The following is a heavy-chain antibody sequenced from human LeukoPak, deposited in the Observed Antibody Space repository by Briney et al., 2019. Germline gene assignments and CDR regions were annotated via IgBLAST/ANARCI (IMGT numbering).Heavy chain of an antibody. D-gene: IGHD6-6*01. CDR1: GFTFSSYS. V-gene: IGHV3-21*01. Sequence: GGSLRLSCAASGFTFSSYSMDWVRQAPGKGLEWVSSISSSSSYIYYADSVKGRFTISRDNAKNSLYLQMNSLRAEDTAVYYCARGLYSSSPLIGYWGQGTLVTVSS. J-gene: IGHJ4*02. CDR2: ISSSSSYI. CDR3: ARGLYSSSPLIGY.